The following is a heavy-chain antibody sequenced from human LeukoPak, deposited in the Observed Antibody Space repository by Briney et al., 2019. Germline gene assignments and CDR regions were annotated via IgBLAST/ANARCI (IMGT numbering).Heavy chain of an antibody. CDR3: ARLTVTTNRFDY. Sequence: SETLSLTCTVSGGSISSYYWSWIRQPPGKGLQWIGYIYYSGSTNYNPSLNSRVTISIDTSKNQFSLKLSSVTAADTAVYYCARLTVTTNRFDYWGQGTLVTVSS. V-gene: IGHV4-59*01. CDR1: GGSISSYY. D-gene: IGHD4-17*01. J-gene: IGHJ4*02. CDR2: IYYSGST.